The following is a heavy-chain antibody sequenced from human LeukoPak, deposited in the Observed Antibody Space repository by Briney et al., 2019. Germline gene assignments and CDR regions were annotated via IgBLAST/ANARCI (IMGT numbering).Heavy chain of an antibody. CDR1: GFTFSDYY. CDR2: ISSSSSYI. CDR3: ARDLRYDSSGYYYLAFDY. D-gene: IGHD3-22*01. J-gene: IGHJ4*02. V-gene: IGHV3-11*06. Sequence: GESLKISCAASGFTFSDYYMSWIRQAPGKGLEWVSSISSSSSYIYYADSVKGRFTISRDNAKNSLYLQMNSLRAEDTAVYYCARDLRYDSSGYYYLAFDYWGQGTLVTVSS.